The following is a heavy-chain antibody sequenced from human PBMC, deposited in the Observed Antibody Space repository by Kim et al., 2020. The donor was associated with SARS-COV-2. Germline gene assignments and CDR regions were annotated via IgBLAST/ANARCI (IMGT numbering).Heavy chain of an antibody. CDR1: GFTFSVYS. D-gene: IGHD5-12*01. V-gene: IGHV3-48*02. J-gene: IGHJ4*02. CDR2: IISSSTT. CDR3: AREWKWLNNFDY. Sequence: GGSLRLSCVASGFTFSVYSMNWVRQAPGKGLEWVSYIISSSTTKYADSVKGRFTISIDNAKNSLFLQMNSLRDEDTGVYYCAREWKWLNNFDYWGQGTLVTVSS.